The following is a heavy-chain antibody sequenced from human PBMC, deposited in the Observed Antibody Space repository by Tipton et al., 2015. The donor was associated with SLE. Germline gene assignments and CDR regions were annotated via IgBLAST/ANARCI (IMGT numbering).Heavy chain of an antibody. CDR2: ISAYNGNT. V-gene: IGHV1-18*01. D-gene: IGHD3-3*01. CDR1: GYTFTSYG. Sequence: QLVQSGAEVKKPGAPVKVSCKASGYTFTSYGIIWVRQAPGQGLEWMGWISAYNGNTNYAQKLQGRVTMTTDTSTSTAYMELRSLRSDDTAVYYCARVGDFWSGYYYYYMDVWGKGTTVTVSS. J-gene: IGHJ6*03. CDR3: ARVGDFWSGYYYYYMDV.